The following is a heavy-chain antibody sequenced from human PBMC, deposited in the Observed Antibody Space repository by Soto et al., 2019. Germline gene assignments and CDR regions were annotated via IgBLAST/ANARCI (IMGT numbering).Heavy chain of an antibody. CDR2: IYFSGST. J-gene: IGHJ6*02. CDR3: ASLFRFLEWLSPANYYGMDV. Sequence: SETLSLACTVSGDSITSSTYYWGWIRQPPGKGLEWIGSIYFSGSTYYNPSLKSRVTISVDSSKNQFSLKLSSVTAADTAVYYCASLFRFLEWLSPANYYGMDVWGQGTTVTVSS. CDR1: GDSITSSTYY. V-gene: IGHV4-39*01. D-gene: IGHD3-3*01.